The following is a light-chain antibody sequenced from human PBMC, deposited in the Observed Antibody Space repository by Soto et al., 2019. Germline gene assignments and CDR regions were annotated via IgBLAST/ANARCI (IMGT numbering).Light chain of an antibody. CDR3: FSHRSGDEHV. CDR2: GVT. Sequence: QSVLTQPASVSGSPGQSITISCTGTSSDIGAYNYVSWYQQYPGKAPKLMIYGVTNRPSGVSNRFSGSKTGNTASLTISGLQAEDEADYYCFSHRSGDEHVFGTGTKVTV. CDR1: SSDIGAYNY. V-gene: IGLV2-14*01. J-gene: IGLJ1*01.